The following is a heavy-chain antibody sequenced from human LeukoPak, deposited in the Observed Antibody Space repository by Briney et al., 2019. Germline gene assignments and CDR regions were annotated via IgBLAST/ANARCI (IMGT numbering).Heavy chain of an antibody. J-gene: IGHJ4*02. CDR3: ASASDYGDSGDY. Sequence: GGSLRLSCAASGFTVSSNYMSWVRQAPGKGREWVSVIYNGGSTYYADSVKGRFTISRDNPKNTLYLQMNSLRAEDTAVYYCASASDYGDSGDYWGQGTLVTVPS. CDR2: IYNGGST. CDR1: GFTVSSNY. D-gene: IGHD4-17*01. V-gene: IGHV3-66*01.